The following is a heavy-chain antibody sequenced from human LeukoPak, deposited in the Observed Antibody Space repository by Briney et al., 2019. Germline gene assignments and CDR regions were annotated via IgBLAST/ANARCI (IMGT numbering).Heavy chain of an antibody. CDR1: GFTLSNYP. CDR2: ISSSSSTI. D-gene: IGHD3-22*01. CDR3: ARVIYYYDSSGYYDY. J-gene: IGHJ4*02. Sequence: HSGGSLRLSCAASGFTLSNYPMGWVRQAPGKGLEWVSYISSSSSTIYYADSVKGRFTISRDNAKNSLYLQMNSLRAEDTAVYYCARVIYYYDSSGYYDYWGQGTLVTVSS. V-gene: IGHV3-48*04.